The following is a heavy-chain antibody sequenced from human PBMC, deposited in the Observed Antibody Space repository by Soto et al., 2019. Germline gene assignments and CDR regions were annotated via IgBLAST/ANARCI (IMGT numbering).Heavy chain of an antibody. CDR2: INSDGSST. V-gene: IGHV3-74*01. CDR3: ARGKKGYCSSTSCYTTSFDY. Sequence: EVQLVESGGGLVQPGGSLRLSCAASGFTFSSYWMHWVRQAPGKGLVWVSRINSDGSSTSYADSVKGRFNISRDNAKHTLYLQMNSLRAEDTAVYYCARGKKGYCSSTSCYTTSFDYWGQGTLVTVSS. D-gene: IGHD2-2*02. CDR1: GFTFSSYW. J-gene: IGHJ4*02.